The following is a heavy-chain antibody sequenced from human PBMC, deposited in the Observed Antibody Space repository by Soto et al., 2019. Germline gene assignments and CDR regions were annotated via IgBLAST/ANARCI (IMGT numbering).Heavy chain of an antibody. CDR2: ISYDGSNK. V-gene: IGHV3-30-3*01. J-gene: IGHJ4*02. CDR3: ARDASAPPPSNGGGPDY. CDR1: GFTFSSYA. Sequence: QPGGSLRLSCAASGFTFSSYAMHWVRQAPGKGLEWVAVISYDGSNKYYADSVKGRFTISRDNSKNTLYLQMNSLRAEDTAVYYCARDASAPPPSNGGGPDYWGQGTLVTVSS. D-gene: IGHD1-26*01.